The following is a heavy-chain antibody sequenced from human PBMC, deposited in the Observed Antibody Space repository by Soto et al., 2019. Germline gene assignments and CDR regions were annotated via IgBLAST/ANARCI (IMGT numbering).Heavy chain of an antibody. CDR1: GFTFDDYA. Sequence: EVQLVESGGGVVRPGGSLRLSCAASGFTFDDYAMSWVRQAPGKGLEWVAGINWNGRRTTYPGSLKGRFTISRDNAKNSLHLQINSLRAEDTAGYFCARCSSPSCHIMAAFDYWGQGTLVTVSA. J-gene: IGHJ4*02. CDR3: ARCSSPSCHIMAAFDY. V-gene: IGHV3-20*04. CDR2: INWNGRRT. D-gene: IGHD2-2*02.